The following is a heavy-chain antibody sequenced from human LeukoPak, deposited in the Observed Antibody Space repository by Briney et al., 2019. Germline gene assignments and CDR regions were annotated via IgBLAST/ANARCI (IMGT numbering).Heavy chain of an antibody. Sequence: QPGRPLRLSCTTSGFTFGDYGFNWVRQAPGKGLEWVGFIRKKAHDWTPQYAASVQGRFTISRDDSKGIAYLEMNSLKTEDTAVYYCTRAGGYDNYLDYWGQGTPVTVSS. V-gene: IGHV3-49*04. CDR3: TRAGGYDNYLDY. D-gene: IGHD5-12*01. J-gene: IGHJ4*02. CDR2: IRKKAHDWTP. CDR1: GFTFGDYG.